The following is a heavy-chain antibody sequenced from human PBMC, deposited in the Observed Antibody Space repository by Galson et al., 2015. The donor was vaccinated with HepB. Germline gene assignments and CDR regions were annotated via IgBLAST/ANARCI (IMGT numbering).Heavy chain of an antibody. CDR1: GFTFSSYA. Sequence: SLRLSCAASGFTFSSYAMHWVRQAPGKGLEWVAVISYDGSNKYYADSVKGRFTISRDNSKNTLYLQMNSLRAEDTAVYYCARGGRSLVVGYWGQGTLVTVSS. CDR2: ISYDGSNK. V-gene: IGHV3-30-3*01. D-gene: IGHD1-26*01. CDR3: ARGGRSLVVGY. J-gene: IGHJ4*02.